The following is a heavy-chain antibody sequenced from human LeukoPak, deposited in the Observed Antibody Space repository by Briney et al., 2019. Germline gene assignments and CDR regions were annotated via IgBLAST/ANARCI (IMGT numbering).Heavy chain of an antibody. J-gene: IGHJ4*02. CDR1: GGTFISYT. CDR2: IRAYNGNT. Sequence: ASVKVSCKASGGTFISYTISWVRQAPGQGLEWMGWIRAYNGNTNYAQKLQGRVTMTTDTSTSTAYMELRSLRSDDTVVYYCARDQLRFGESDYWGQGTLVTVSS. V-gene: IGHV1-18*01. D-gene: IGHD3-10*01. CDR3: ARDQLRFGESDY.